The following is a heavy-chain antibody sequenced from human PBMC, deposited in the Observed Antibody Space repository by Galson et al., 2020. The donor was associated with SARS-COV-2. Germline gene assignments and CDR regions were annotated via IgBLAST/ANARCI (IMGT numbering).Heavy chain of an antibody. V-gene: IGHV4-39*07. CDR1: GGSISSSSYY. CDR3: AREGYGLHNLEPFDY. Sequence: SETLSLTCTVSGGSISSSSYYWGWIRQPPGKGLEWIGSIYYSGSTYYNPSLKSRVTISVDTSKNQFSLKLSSVTAADTAVYYCAREGYGLHNLEPFDYWGQGTLVTVSS. CDR2: IYYSGST. D-gene: IGHD5-18*01. J-gene: IGHJ4*02.